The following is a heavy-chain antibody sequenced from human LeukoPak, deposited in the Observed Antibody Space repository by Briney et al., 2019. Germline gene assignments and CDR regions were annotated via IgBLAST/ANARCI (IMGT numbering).Heavy chain of an antibody. D-gene: IGHD3-22*01. CDR3: ARRGDSGYYCTTHFDY. CDR1: GYIFTSYW. Sequence: GESLKISCKASGYIFTSYWVGWVRQMPGKGLEWMGIIYPGDSATRYSPSFQGQVTISADKSISTAYLQWSSLKASDTAMYYCARRGDSGYYCTTHFDYWGQGTLVTVSS. CDR2: IYPGDSAT. V-gene: IGHV5-51*01. J-gene: IGHJ4*02.